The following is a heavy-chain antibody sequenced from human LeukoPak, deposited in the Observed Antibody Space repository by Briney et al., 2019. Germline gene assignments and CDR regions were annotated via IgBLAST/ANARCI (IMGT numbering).Heavy chain of an antibody. J-gene: IGHJ5*02. CDR2: IWNDGSNE. V-gene: IGHV3-30*02. CDR1: GFTFSDYG. Sequence: GGSLRLSCAASGFTFSDYGMHWVRQAPGKGLEWVAFIWNDGSNEYYPDSVKGRFTISRDNSRNMLYLQMNSLRPEDTAVYYCAKGGSASHNWFDPWGQGTLVTVSS. CDR3: AKGGSASHNWFDP. D-gene: IGHD2-15*01.